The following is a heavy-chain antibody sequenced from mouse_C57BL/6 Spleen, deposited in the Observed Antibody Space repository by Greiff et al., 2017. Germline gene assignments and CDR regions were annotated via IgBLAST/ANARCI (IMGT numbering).Heavy chain of an antibody. V-gene: IGHV1-72*01. CDR3: ARGGLWAGNYFDY. D-gene: IGHD3-3*01. CDR2: IDPNSGGT. CDR1: GYTFTSYW. Sequence: QVQLKQPGAELVKPGASVKLSCKASGYTFTSYWMHWVKQRPGRGLEWIGRIDPNSGGTKYNEKFKSKATLTVDKPSSTAYMQLSSLTSEDSAVYYCARGGLWAGNYFDYWGQGPTLTVS. J-gene: IGHJ2*01.